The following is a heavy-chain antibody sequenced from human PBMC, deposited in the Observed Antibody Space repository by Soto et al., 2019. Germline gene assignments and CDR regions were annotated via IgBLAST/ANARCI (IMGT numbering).Heavy chain of an antibody. J-gene: IGHJ5*02. CDR1: GYTFTGYY. CDR2: INPNSGGT. CDR3: ARDLYYGSGSYWFDP. D-gene: IGHD3-10*01. Sequence: QVQLAQSRAEVKKPGASVKVSCKASGYTFTGYYMHWVRQAPGQGLEWMGWINPNSGGTNYAQKFQGRVTMTRDTSISTAYMELSRMRSDDTAVYYCARDLYYGSGSYWFDPWGQGTLVTVSS. V-gene: IGHV1-2*02.